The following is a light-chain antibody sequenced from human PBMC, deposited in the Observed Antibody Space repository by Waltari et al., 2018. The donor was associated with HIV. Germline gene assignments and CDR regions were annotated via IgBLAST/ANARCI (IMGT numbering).Light chain of an antibody. CDR3: GTWDSSLSAGV. Sequence: QSVLTQPPSVSAAPGQKVTISCSGSNSNIGNHYVSRYQQLPGTAPKLLIYDNNKRPSGIPDRFSGSKSGTSAALGITGLQTGDEADYYCGTWDSSLSAGVFGGGTKLTVL. V-gene: IGLV1-51*01. J-gene: IGLJ2*01. CDR2: DNN. CDR1: NSNIGNHY.